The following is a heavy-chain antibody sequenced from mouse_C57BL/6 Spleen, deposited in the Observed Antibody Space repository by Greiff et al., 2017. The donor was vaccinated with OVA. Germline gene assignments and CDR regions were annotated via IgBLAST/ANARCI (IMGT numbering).Heavy chain of an antibody. CDR3: ARHSPYDYDDSMDY. V-gene: IGHV2-6-1*01. CDR2: IWSDGST. CDR1: GFSLTSYG. J-gene: IGHJ4*01. Sequence: VKLMESGPGLVAPSQSLSITCTVSGFSLTSYGVHWVRQPPGKGLEWLVVIWSDGSTTYNSALKSRLCISKDNSKSQVFLKMNSLQTDDTAMYYCARHSPYDYDDSMDYWGQGTSVTVSS. D-gene: IGHD2-4*01.